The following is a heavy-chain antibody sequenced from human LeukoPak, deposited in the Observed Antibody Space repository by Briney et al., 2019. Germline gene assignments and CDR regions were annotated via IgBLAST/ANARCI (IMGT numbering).Heavy chain of an antibody. D-gene: IGHD5-18*01. CDR2: INHSGNT. CDR3: ACSSVDTAINNWFDP. CDR1: GGSFSGYY. Sequence: PSETLSLTCAVYGGSFSGYYWSWIRQPPGKGLEWIGEINHSGNTNSNPSLKSRVTISVDTSKNQFSLKLSSVTAADTAVYYCACSSVDTAINNWFDPWGQGTLVTVSS. J-gene: IGHJ5*02. V-gene: IGHV4-34*01.